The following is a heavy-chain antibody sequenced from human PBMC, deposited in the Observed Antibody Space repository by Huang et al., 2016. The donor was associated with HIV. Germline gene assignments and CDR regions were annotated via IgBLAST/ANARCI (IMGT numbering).Heavy chain of an antibody. D-gene: IGHD3-10*01. CDR3: AREGNAFDI. V-gene: IGHV4-30-4*08. CDR1: GASISSGTYF. J-gene: IGHJ3*02. Sequence: QVQLQESGPGLVKPSETLLLTCTVSGASISSGTYFWSWIRQSPGKVLEWIGYIFYTVNTYYNPSLESRPTISLDTSKNQFSLKLSSVTAADTAVYYCAREGNAFDIWGQGTMVTVSS. CDR2: IFYTVNT.